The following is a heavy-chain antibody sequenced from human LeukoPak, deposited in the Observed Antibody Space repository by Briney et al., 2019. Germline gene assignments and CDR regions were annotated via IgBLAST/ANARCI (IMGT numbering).Heavy chain of an antibody. CDR1: GGSISSYY. V-gene: IGHV4-59*08. D-gene: IGHD2-2*01. Sequence: PSGTLSLTCTVSGGSISSYYWSWIRQPPGKGLEWIGYIYYTGRTYYNPSLKSRVSISLDTSKNQFSLKLSSVTAADTAVYYCARRIVTAGIDFDCWGQGTLVTVSS. CDR3: ARRIVTAGIDFDC. CDR2: IYYTGRT. J-gene: IGHJ4*02.